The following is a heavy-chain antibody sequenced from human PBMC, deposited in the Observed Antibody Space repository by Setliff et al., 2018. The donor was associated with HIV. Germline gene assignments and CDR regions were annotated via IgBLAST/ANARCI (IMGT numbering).Heavy chain of an antibody. CDR3: TRLVTQNNDGYSRI. Sequence: GGSLRLSCTASGFTSADYSMTWVRQAPERGLEWVGLIRSRGQGGTTEYAPSVKGRFTISRDSSKGLTFLWMSRLKAEDTAVYFCTRLVTQNNDGYSRIWGPGTLVTSPQ. CDR1: GFTSADYS. J-gene: IGHJ4*02. D-gene: IGHD3-22*01. CDR2: IRSRGQGGTT. V-gene: IGHV3-49*04.